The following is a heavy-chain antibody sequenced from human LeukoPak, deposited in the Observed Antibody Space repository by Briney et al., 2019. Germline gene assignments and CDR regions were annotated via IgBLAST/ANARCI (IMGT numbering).Heavy chain of an antibody. D-gene: IGHD3-10*01. Sequence: SETLSLTCTVSGGSISSYYWSWIRQPPGKGLEWVGYIYYSGTTNYSPSLKSRVTISVDTSKNQFSLKLSSVTAADTAVYYCARHIGGSGSHDAFDIWGQGTMVTVSS. V-gene: IGHV4-59*08. CDR1: GGSISSYY. J-gene: IGHJ3*02. CDR2: IYYSGTT. CDR3: ARHIGGSGSHDAFDI.